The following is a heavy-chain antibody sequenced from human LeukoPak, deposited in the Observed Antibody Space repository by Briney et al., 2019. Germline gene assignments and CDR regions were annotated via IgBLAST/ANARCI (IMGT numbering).Heavy chain of an antibody. CDR3: ARGPVLLWFGESDWFDP. D-gene: IGHD3-10*01. V-gene: IGHV3-7*01. Sequence: DSVKGRFTTSRDNAENSLYLQMNSLRAEDTAVYYCARGPVLLWFGESDWFDPGGQGTLVTVTS. J-gene: IGHJ5*02.